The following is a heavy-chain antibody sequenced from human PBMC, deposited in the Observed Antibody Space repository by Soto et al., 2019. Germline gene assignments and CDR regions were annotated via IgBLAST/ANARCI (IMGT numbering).Heavy chain of an antibody. Sequence: PSETLSLPCPVSGCSISSYYWSWIRQPAGKGLEWIGRMYTSGSTNYNPSLTSRVTMSVDTSKNQFSLKLSSVTAADTAVYYCARVLRGGCFDPWGQGTLVTVSS. J-gene: IGHJ5*02. D-gene: IGHD2-8*02. CDR2: MYTSGST. CDR1: GCSISSYY. CDR3: ARVLRGGCFDP. V-gene: IGHV4-4*07.